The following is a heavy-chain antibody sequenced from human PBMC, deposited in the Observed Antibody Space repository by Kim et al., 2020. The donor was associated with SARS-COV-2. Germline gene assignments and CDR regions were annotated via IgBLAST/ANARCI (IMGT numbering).Heavy chain of an antibody. CDR3: ARENYYGSGSFYYYYYYGMDV. Sequence: GGSLRLSCAASGFTFSSYAMHWVRQAPGKGLEWVVVISYDGSNKYYADSVKGRFTISRDNSKNTLYLQMNSLRAEDTAVYYCARENYYGSGSFYYYYYYGMDVWGQGTTVTVSS. J-gene: IGHJ6*02. V-gene: IGHV3-30*04. CDR1: GFTFSSYA. CDR2: ISYDGSNK. D-gene: IGHD3-10*01.